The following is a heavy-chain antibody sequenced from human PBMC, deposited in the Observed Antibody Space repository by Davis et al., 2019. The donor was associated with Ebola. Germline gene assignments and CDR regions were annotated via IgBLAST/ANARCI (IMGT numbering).Heavy chain of an antibody. CDR3: ARSITIPAYYYGMDV. J-gene: IGHJ6*02. Sequence: ASVKVSCKASGYTFTSYGISWVRQATGQGLEWMGWMNPNSGNTGYAQKFQGRVTMTRNTSISTAYMELSSLRSEDTAVYYCARSITIPAYYYGMDVWGQGTTVTVSS. CDR1: GYTFTSYG. D-gene: IGHD3-9*01. V-gene: IGHV1-8*02. CDR2: MNPNSGNT.